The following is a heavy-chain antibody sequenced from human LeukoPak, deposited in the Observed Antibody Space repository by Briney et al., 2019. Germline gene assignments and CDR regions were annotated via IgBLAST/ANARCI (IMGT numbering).Heavy chain of an antibody. J-gene: IGHJ6*02. CDR3: GRLPPHYYYYYGMDV. Sequence: SETLSLTCTVSGGSISSYYWSWIRQPPGKGLEWIGYIYYSGSTNYNPSLKSRVTISVDTSKNQFSLKLSSVTAADTAVYYCGRLPPHYYYYYGMDVWGQGTTVTVSS. V-gene: IGHV4-59*08. CDR1: GGSISSYY. CDR2: IYYSGST.